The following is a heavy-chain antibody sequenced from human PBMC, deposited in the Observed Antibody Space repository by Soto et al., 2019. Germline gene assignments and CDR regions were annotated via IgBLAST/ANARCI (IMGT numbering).Heavy chain of an antibody. V-gene: IGHV1-69*02. D-gene: IGHD6-13*01. J-gene: IGHJ4*02. CDR2: IIPVLGVA. CDR3: ARGAVAAGGTLGS. Sequence: QVQLVQSGAEVKKPGSSVKVSCKASGGSFNSYTFSWVRQAPGQGPEWMGRIIPVLGVANYAQTFQGRVTLTADKSTSTVYMDLNSLRSEDTAVYYCARGAVAAGGTLGSWGQGTLVTVSS. CDR1: GGSFNSYT.